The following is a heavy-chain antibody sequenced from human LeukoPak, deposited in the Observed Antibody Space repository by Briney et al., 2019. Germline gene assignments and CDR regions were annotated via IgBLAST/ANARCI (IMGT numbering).Heavy chain of an antibody. CDR3: ARGEYSSSWYLNY. J-gene: IGHJ4*02. CDR1: GGSFSGYY. Sequence: SETLSLTCAVYGGSFSGYYWSWIHQPPGKGLEWIGEINHSGSTNYNPSLKSRVTISVDTSKNQFSLKLSSVTAADTAVYYCARGEYSSSWYLNYWGQGTLVTVSS. V-gene: IGHV4-34*01. D-gene: IGHD6-13*01. CDR2: INHSGST.